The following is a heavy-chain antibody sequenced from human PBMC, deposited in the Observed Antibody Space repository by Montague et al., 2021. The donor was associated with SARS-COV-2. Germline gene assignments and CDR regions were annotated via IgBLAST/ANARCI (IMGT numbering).Heavy chain of an antibody. Sequence: LRLSCAASGFTFTDYTMNWVRQVPGKGLEWIGSIYYDGSTNYNPSLKSRVAMSVDSSKNRFSLRLSSVPAADTAVYYCARYGSYFEHWGQGTLVTVSS. J-gene: IGHJ4*02. D-gene: IGHD1-26*01. CDR2: IYYDGST. CDR1: GFTFTDYT. CDR3: ARYGSYFEH. V-gene: IGHV4-59*03.